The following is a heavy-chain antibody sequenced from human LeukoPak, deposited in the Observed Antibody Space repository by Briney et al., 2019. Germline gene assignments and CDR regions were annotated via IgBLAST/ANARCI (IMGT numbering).Heavy chain of an antibody. CDR3: ARGKFYCSSTSCFYWYFEL. CDR1: GGSISSYY. CDR2: IYYSGST. V-gene: IGHV4-59*01. Sequence: KSAETLSLTCTVSGGSISSYYWSWIRQPPGKGLEWIGYIYYSGSTNYNPSLKSRVTISVDTSKNQFSLKLSSVTAADTAVYYCARGKFYCSSTSCFYWYFELWGRGNLVTVSS. J-gene: IGHJ2*01. D-gene: IGHD2-2*01.